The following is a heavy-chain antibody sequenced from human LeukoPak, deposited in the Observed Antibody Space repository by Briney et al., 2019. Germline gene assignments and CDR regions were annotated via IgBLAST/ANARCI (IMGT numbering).Heavy chain of an antibody. V-gene: IGHV1-3*01. J-gene: IGHJ4*02. D-gene: IGHD3-10*01. Sequence: GASVKVSCKASGYTFTSYAMHWVRQAPGQRLEWMGWIIAGNGNTKYSQKFQGRVTITRDTSASTAYMELSSLRSEDTAVYYCARGTYGSGRLFDYWGQGTLVTVSS. CDR3: ARGTYGSGRLFDY. CDR1: GYTFTSYA. CDR2: IIAGNGNT.